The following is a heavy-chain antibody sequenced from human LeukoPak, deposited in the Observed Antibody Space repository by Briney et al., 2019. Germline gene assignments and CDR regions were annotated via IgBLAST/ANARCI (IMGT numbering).Heavy chain of an antibody. CDR2: LSGSGANT. D-gene: IGHD2-21*01. J-gene: IGHJ4*02. CDR3: ATEKGDSPDY. CDR1: GFSFSSYA. V-gene: IGHV3-23*01. Sequence: GGSLRLSCVASGFSFSSYAMAWVRQAPGKGLEWVSGLSGSGANTYYADSVKGRFTISRDNPKNTLYLQMNSLRAEDTAVYYCATEKGDSPDYWGQGTLVTVSS.